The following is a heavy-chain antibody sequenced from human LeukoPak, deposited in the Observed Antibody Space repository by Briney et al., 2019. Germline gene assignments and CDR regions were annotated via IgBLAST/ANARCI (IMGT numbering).Heavy chain of an antibody. J-gene: IGHJ4*02. CDR3: AKWGDYDILTGYYDSDY. Sequence: PGASLRLSCAASGFTFSNYAMSWVCQAPGKGLEWVSAVSGRDDSTYYADSVKGRFTISRDNSKNTLYLQMNSLRAEDTAVYYCAKWGDYDILTGYYDSDYWGQGTLVTVSS. CDR1: GFTFSNYA. CDR2: VSGRDDST. D-gene: IGHD3-9*01. V-gene: IGHV3-23*01.